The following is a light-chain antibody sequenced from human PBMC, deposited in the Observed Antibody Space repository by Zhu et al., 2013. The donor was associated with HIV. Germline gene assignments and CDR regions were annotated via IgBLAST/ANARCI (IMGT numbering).Light chain of an antibody. Sequence: EIVLSQSPGTLSLSPGERATLSCRASQSVNSNYVAWYQQKPGQAPRLLIYATSTRATGISDRFSGSGSGTEFTLTISRLEPEDFAVYHCQLYGSSPRYTFGQGTKLDIK. J-gene: IGKJ2*01. CDR3: QLYGSSPRYT. CDR2: ATS. V-gene: IGKV3-20*01. CDR1: QSVNSNY.